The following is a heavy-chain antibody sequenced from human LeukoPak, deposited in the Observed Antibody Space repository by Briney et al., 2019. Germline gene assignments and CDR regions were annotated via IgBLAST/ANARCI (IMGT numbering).Heavy chain of an antibody. J-gene: IGHJ6*03. CDR1: GYTFTGYY. CDR2: INPNSGST. CDR3: ARDLRYYYYMDV. Sequence: ASVKVSCKASGYTFTGYYMHWVRQAPGQGLEWMGWINPNSGSTNYAQKFQGRVTMTRDTSISTAYMELSRLRSDDTAVYYCARDLRYYYYMDVWGKGTTVTVSS. V-gene: IGHV1-2*02.